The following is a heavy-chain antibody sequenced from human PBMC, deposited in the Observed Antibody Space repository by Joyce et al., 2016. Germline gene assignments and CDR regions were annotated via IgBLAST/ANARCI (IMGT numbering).Heavy chain of an antibody. CDR2: SNPEDSDT. V-gene: IGHV5-51*01. J-gene: IGHJ4*02. CDR3: ARSAVRGTLSPFFDY. CDR1: GYSFTDYW. D-gene: IGHD3-16*01. Sequence: EVQLVQSGGEVKKPGESLTISCKGVGYSFTDYWLGWVRQMPGKGLELMGSSNPEDSDTRYSPSFQGKVTISSDRSIKTAHLRWGSLRASDTAIYYCARSAVRGTLSPFFDYWGQGSLVTVSS.